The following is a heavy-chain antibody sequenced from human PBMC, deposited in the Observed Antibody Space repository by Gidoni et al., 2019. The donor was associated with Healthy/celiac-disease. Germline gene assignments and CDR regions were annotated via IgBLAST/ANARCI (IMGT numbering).Heavy chain of an antibody. CDR2: TYYRSKGYN. V-gene: IGHV6-1*01. D-gene: IGHD5-12*01. CDR1: GDSVSSTSAA. Sequence: QVQLQQSGPGLVKPSPTLSLTCAISGDSVSSTSAAWNWIRQSPSRGLEWLGRTYYRSKGYNDYAVSVKSRITINPDTSKNQFSLQLNSVTPEDTAVYDCARASRGGYGSGLDYWGQGTLVTVSS. CDR3: ARASRGGYGSGLDY. J-gene: IGHJ4*02.